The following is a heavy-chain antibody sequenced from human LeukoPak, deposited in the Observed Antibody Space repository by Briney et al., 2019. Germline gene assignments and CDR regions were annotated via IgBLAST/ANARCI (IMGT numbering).Heavy chain of an antibody. CDR3: AKLTSASGAYGVDV. Sequence: GGSLRLSCAASGFTFSSYAMNLVRQAPGKGLEWVSTISGSGGSKHYADSVEGRFTISRDNSKNTVYLQMNSLRAEDTAIYYCAKLTSASGAYGVDVWGQGTTVTVSS. CDR1: GFTFSSYA. CDR2: ISGSGGSK. D-gene: IGHD3-10*01. V-gene: IGHV3-23*01. J-gene: IGHJ6*02.